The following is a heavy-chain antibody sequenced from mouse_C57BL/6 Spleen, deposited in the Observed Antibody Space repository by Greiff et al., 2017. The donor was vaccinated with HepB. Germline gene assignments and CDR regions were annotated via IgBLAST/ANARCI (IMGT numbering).Heavy chain of an antibody. D-gene: IGHD2-3*01. V-gene: IGHV5-17*01. CDR2: ISSGSSTI. CDR3: ADDGYD. J-gene: IGHJ3*01. Sequence: EVKVEESGGGLVKPGGSLKLSCAASGFTFSDYGMHWVRQAPEKGLEWVAYISSGSSTIYYADTVKGRFTISRDNAKNTLFLQMTSLRSEDTAMYYCADDGYDWGQGTLVTVSA. CDR1: GFTFSDYG.